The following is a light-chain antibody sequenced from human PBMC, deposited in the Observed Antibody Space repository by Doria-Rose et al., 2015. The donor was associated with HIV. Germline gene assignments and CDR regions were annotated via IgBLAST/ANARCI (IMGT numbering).Light chain of an antibody. CDR1: QSLLYTSKNY. J-gene: IGKJ3*01. CDR3: QQYYDTPS. V-gene: IGKV4-1*01. Sequence: DIRVTQSPESLGMSLGERATLNCKSNQSLLYTSKNYLAWYQQKPVQPPKLLIYWASTRQSGVPARFSGSGSGTDFTLTISSLEAEDVAVYYCQQYYDTPSFGPGTTADIK. CDR2: WAS.